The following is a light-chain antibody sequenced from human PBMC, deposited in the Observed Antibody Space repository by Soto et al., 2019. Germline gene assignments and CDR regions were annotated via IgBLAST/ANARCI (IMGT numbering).Light chain of an antibody. J-gene: IGLJ2*01. Sequence: QSALTQPASVSGSPGQSITISCTGTSSDVGNYNLVSWYQQHPGKAPKLILYAVTKRPSGVSIRFSGSKSGNTASLTISGLQAEDEADYYCCSYAGTTDMVFGGGTKLTVL. CDR3: CSYAGTTDMV. CDR1: SSDVGNYNL. CDR2: AVT. V-gene: IGLV2-23*02.